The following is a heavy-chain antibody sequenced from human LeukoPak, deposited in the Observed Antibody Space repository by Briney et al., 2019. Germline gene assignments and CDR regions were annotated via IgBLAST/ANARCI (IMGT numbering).Heavy chain of an antibody. CDR2: ISSSSNYI. CDR1: GFTFSSYS. CDR3: ARVPSCDLFPYYMDV. J-gene: IGHJ6*03. Sequence: PGGSLRLSCAASGFTFSSYSMNWVRQAPGKGLEWVSSISSSSNYIYYADSVKGRFTISRDNAKYSLYLQMNSLRAEDTAVYYCARVPSCDLFPYYMDVWGKGTTVTVSS. V-gene: IGHV3-21*01.